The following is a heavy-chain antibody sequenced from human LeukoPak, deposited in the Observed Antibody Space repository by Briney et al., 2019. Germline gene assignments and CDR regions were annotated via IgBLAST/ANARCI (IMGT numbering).Heavy chain of an antibody. J-gene: IGHJ4*02. Sequence: PSGGSTTYAQNFQGRVTMTRDTPTSAVYMEVSSLRSEDTAVYYCARGGSLAVAPHQYYFDYWGQGTLVTVSS. V-gene: IGHV1-46*01. CDR3: ARGGSLAVAPHQYYFDY. D-gene: IGHD6-19*01. CDR2: PSGGST.